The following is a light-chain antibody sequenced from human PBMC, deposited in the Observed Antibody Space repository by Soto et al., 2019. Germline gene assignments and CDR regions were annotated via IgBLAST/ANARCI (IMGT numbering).Light chain of an antibody. Sequence: QSALTQPASVSGYPGQSITISCTGTSSDVGGYNYVSWYQQHPGKAPKLMIYEVSNRPSGVSNRFSGSKSGNTASLTISGLQAEDEADYYCCSYAGSSYYVFGSGTKLTVL. CDR1: SSDVGGYNY. V-gene: IGLV2-14*01. CDR3: CSYAGSSYYV. J-gene: IGLJ1*01. CDR2: EVS.